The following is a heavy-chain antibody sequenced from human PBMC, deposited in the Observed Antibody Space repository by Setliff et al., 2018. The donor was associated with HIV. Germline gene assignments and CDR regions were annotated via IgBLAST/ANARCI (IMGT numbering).Heavy chain of an antibody. J-gene: IGHJ4*02. CDR3: AKDSGRFRYGGRQFPFDG. CDR2: IKWNGVVP. Sequence: GGSLRLSCTASGFIFDDYDMNWVRQAPGKGLEWVSSIKWNGVVPGYADSVKGRFTVSRDNAKKSLFLQMNGLRVEDTALYYCAKDSGRFRYGGRQFPFDGWGQGTLVTVSS. V-gene: IGHV3-20*04. CDR1: GFIFDDYD. D-gene: IGHD1-26*01.